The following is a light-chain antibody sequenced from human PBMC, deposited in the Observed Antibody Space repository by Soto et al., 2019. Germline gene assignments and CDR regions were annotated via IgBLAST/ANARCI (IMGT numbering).Light chain of an antibody. J-gene: IGKJ1*01. V-gene: IGKV1-5*03. Sequence: DIQMTQSPSTLSASIGDRVTLTCRASQSLTGRLAWYQQEPGKAPRRLIYSASNVQSGVPSRFSGSRSGTEFTLTISSLQPEDFVTYHCLQHKTFPWTFGQGTKVEMK. CDR2: SAS. CDR1: QSLTGR. CDR3: LQHKTFPWT.